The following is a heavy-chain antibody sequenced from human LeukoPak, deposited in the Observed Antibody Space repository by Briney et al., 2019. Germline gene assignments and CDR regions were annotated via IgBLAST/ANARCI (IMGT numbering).Heavy chain of an antibody. CDR1: GGSISSGGYY. CDR3: ARAPESGAFDI. V-gene: IGHV4-30-2*01. D-gene: IGHD1-14*01. CDR2: IYHSGST. Sequence: SQTLSLTCTVSGGSISSGGYYWSWIRQPPGKGLEWIGYIYHSGSTYYNPSLKSRVTISVDRSKNQFSLKLSSVTAADTAVYYCARAPESGAFDIWGQGTTVTVSS. J-gene: IGHJ3*02.